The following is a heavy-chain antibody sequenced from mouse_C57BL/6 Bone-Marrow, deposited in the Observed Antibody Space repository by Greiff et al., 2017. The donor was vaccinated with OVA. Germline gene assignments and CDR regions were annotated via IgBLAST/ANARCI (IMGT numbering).Heavy chain of an antibody. CDR2: IHPNSGST. CDR1: GYTFTSYW. J-gene: IGHJ3*01. Sequence: VQLQQPGAELVKPGASVKLSCKASGYTFTSYWMHWVKQRPGQGLEWIGMIHPNSGSTNYNEKFKSKATLTVDKSSSTAYMQLSSLTSEDSAVYYCAREGLYDYDVFAYWGQGTLVTVSA. CDR3: AREGLYDYDVFAY. V-gene: IGHV1-64*01. D-gene: IGHD2-4*01.